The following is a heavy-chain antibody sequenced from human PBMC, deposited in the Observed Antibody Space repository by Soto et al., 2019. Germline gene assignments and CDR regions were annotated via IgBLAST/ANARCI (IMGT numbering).Heavy chain of an antibody. Sequence: QVQLQESGPGLVKPSETPSLTCTVSGDSISSYYWSWIRQPPGKGLEWIGYISNSGNTNYNPSLKSRVTISVDTSKNQFSLKLTSVTAADTAVYSCARHSRHARPFGELDHYFYMDVWGKGTTVTVSS. V-gene: IGHV4-59*08. CDR1: GDSISSYY. CDR3: ARHSRHARPFGELDHYFYMDV. D-gene: IGHD3-10*01. J-gene: IGHJ6*03. CDR2: ISNSGNT.